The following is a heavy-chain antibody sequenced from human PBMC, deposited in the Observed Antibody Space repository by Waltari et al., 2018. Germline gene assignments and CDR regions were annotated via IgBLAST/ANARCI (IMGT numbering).Heavy chain of an antibody. D-gene: IGHD2-2*01. J-gene: IGHJ6*02. CDR2: ISSSGSTI. CDR3: ARVVVPAAPDPYYYYGMDV. Sequence: EVQLVESGGGLVQPGGYLRLSCAASGFTFRSSEMNWVRQAPGKGLEWVSYISSSGSTIYYADSVKSRFTISRDNAKNSLYLQMNSLRAEDTAVYYCARVVVPAAPDPYYYYGMDVWGQGTTVTVSS. CDR1: GFTFRSSE. V-gene: IGHV3-48*03.